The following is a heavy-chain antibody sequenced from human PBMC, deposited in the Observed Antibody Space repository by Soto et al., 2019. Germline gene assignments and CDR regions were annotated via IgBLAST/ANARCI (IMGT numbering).Heavy chain of an antibody. CDR2: IIPIFGTA. Sequence: GASVKVSCKASGGTFSSYAISWVRQAPGQGLEWMGGIIPIFGTANYAQKFQGRVTITADESTSTAYMELSSLRSEDTAVYYCARGPGARGFSGLYYFDYWGQGTLVTVSS. D-gene: IGHD3-10*01. CDR1: GGTFSSYA. CDR3: ARGPGARGFSGLYYFDY. V-gene: IGHV1-69*13. J-gene: IGHJ4*02.